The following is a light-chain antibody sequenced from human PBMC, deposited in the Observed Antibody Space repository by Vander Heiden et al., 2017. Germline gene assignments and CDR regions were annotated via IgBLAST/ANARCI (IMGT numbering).Light chain of an antibody. CDR1: QSLLHSNGYNY. CDR2: LGS. Sequence: ETVMTQSPLSLIVIPGEPASISCRSSQSLLHSNGYNYLDWYLQKPGQSPHLLIDLGSNRASGVPDRFSGSGSGRDFTLKISRVEAEDVGVYYCMQPLQTPWTFGQGTKVEIK. V-gene: IGKV2-28*01. J-gene: IGKJ1*01. CDR3: MQPLQTPWT.